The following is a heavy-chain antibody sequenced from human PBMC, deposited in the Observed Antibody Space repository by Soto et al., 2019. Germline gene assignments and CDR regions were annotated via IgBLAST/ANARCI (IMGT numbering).Heavy chain of an antibody. J-gene: IGHJ4*02. V-gene: IGHV3-30*18. Sequence: QVQVVESGGGVVQPGRSLRLSCAASGLAASGLTFSSYGMHWVRQAPGKGLEWVAVISYDGSNKYYADSVKGRFTISRDNSKNALYLQMNSLRVEDTAVYYCAKGTWEQLWPLFDSWGKGTQVTVSS. CDR2: ISYDGSNK. CDR1: GLTFSSYG. CDR3: AKGTWEQLWPLFDS. D-gene: IGHD5-18*01.